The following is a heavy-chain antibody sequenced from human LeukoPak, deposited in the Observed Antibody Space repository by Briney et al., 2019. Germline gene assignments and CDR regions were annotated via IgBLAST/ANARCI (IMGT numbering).Heavy chain of an antibody. J-gene: IGHJ4*02. D-gene: IGHD6-13*01. V-gene: IGHV3-66*01. CDR3: TRDREQEPTYDY. CDR1: GFTVSSNY. CDR2: IYSGGST. Sequence: GGSLRLSCAASGFTVSSNYMSWVRQAPGKGLEWVSVIYSGGSTFYADSVKGRFTISRDNSKNTLYLQMNSLRADDTAVYYCTRDREQEPTYDYWGQGALVTVSS.